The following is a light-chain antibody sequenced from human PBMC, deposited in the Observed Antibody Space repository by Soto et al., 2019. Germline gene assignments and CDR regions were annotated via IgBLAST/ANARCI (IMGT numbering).Light chain of an antibody. V-gene: IGKV3-20*01. J-gene: IGKJ1*01. Sequence: EIVLTQSPGTLSLFPGERATLSCRASQSVRSAYLAWYQQKPGQAPRLLIYGASSRATGVPDRFSGSGSGTDFTLTLRRLEPEDFALYYCQQYGGSPQTFGPGTKVEI. CDR3: QQYGGSPQT. CDR2: GAS. CDR1: QSVRSAY.